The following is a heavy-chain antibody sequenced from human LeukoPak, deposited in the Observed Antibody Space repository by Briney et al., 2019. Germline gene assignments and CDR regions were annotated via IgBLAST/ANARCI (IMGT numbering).Heavy chain of an antibody. Sequence: GGSLRLSCAASGFTFSSYSMNWVRQAPGKGLEWVSSISSSSSYIYYADSVKGRFTIFRDNAKNSLYLQMNSLRAEDTAVYYCARDLSGLYNWFDPWGQGTLVTVSS. CDR2: ISSSSSYI. J-gene: IGHJ5*02. D-gene: IGHD5-12*01. CDR1: GFTFSSYS. V-gene: IGHV3-21*01. CDR3: ARDLSGLYNWFDP.